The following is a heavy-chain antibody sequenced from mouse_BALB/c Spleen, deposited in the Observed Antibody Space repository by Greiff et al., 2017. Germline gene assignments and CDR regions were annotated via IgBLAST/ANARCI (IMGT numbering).Heavy chain of an antibody. J-gene: IGHJ1*01. CDR2: IWRGGST. CDR3: AKNGDYGSSYVDWYFDV. V-gene: IGHV2-5-1*01. CDR1: GFSLTSYG. Sequence: VQLVESGPSLVQPSQSLSITCTVSGFSLTSYGVHWVRQSPGKGLEWLGVIWRGGSTDYNAAFMSRLSITKDNSKSQVFFKMNSLQADDTAIYYCAKNGDYGSSYVDWYFDVWGAGTTVTVSS. D-gene: IGHD1-1*01.